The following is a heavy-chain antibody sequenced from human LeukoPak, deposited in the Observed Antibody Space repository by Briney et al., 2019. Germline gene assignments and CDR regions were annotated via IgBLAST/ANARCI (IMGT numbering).Heavy chain of an antibody. Sequence: SETLSFTCSVSGGSLNSYFWSWIRQPAGEGLEWIGRIYSNENFDYNPSLKSRVTMSIDASKNQLSLILTSVSAADTAKYYCARDRHIASDSFDVWGQGILVTVSS. CDR1: GGSLNSYF. V-gene: IGHV4-4*07. CDR2: IYSNENF. CDR3: ARDRHIASDSFDV. J-gene: IGHJ3*01. D-gene: IGHD2-21*01.